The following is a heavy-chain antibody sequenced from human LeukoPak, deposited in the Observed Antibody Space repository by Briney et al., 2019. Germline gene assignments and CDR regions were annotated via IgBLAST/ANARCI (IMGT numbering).Heavy chain of an antibody. J-gene: IGHJ2*01. CDR3: ARGGPSPTTVTSNWYFDL. D-gene: IGHD4-11*01. CDR1: GYTFTDYY. V-gene: IGHV1-2*02. Sequence: ASVKVSCKASGYTFTDYYMHWVRQGPGQGLEWMGWIDPNSGGTKYAQRFQGRVTMTRDTSITTAYMELSRLRSDDTAVYYCARGGPSPTTVTSNWYFDLWGRGTLVTVSS. CDR2: IDPNSGGT.